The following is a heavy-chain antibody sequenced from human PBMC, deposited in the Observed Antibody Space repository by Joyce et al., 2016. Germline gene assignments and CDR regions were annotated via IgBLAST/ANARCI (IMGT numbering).Heavy chain of an antibody. J-gene: IGHJ4*02. V-gene: IGHV5-51*01. CDR3: VRLGRSWYSPGY. Sequence: EVQLVQSGAEVTKPGESLKISCRASGYSFTRYWIGWVRQMPGRGLEWRGIIYPDDSETKFSPSFEGQVAISADKSINTAYLQWSSLKVSDTAMYYCVRLGRSWYSPGYWGQGTPVTVSS. D-gene: IGHD6-13*01. CDR1: GYSFTRYW. CDR2: IYPDDSET.